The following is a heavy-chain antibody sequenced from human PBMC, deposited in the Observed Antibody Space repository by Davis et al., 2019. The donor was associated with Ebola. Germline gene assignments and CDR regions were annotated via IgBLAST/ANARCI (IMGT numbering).Heavy chain of an antibody. V-gene: IGHV4-34*01. D-gene: IGHD6-13*01. J-gene: IGHJ5*02. Sequence: PSETLSLTCAVYGGSFSGYYWSWIRQPPGKGLEWIGEINHSGSTNYNPSLKSRVTISVDTSKNQFSLKLSSVTAADTAVYYCARTTAPGSSKDPDTKWFDPWGQGTLVTVSS. CDR2: INHSGST. CDR1: GGSFSGYY. CDR3: ARTTAPGSSKDPDTKWFDP.